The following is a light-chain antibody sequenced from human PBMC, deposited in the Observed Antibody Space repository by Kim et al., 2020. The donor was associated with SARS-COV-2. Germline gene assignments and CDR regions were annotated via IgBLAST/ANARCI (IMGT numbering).Light chain of an antibody. CDR1: SSEVDDSND. CDR3: CSYGGKYTFL. V-gene: IGLV2-11*01. Sequence: GPSVTSTCAGTSSEVDDSNDVAWSPHHPGQAPKLIIYDVTKRPSGVPDRFSCSKSGNTASLTISGLQADDEANYYCCSYGGKYTFLFGGGTQLTVL. J-gene: IGLJ3*02. CDR2: DVT.